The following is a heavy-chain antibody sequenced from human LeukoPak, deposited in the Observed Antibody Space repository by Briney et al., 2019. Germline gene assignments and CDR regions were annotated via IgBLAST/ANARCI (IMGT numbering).Heavy chain of an antibody. CDR3: ARSSSGWLSFDY. CDR1: GFTFSSYA. CDR2: ISYDGSNK. J-gene: IGHJ4*02. V-gene: IGHV3-30*14. Sequence: QPGRSLRLSCAASGFTFSSYAMHWVRQAPGKGLEWVAVISYDGSNKYYADSVKGRFTISRDNSKNTLYLQMNSLRAEDTAVYYCARSSSGWLSFDYWGQGTLVTVSS. D-gene: IGHD6-19*01.